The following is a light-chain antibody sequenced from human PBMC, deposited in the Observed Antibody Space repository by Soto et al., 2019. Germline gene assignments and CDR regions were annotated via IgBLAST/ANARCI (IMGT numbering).Light chain of an antibody. CDR2: KVS. Sequence: VLTQTPLSSPVTLGPPASLPCRSSQSLVHTDGYAYFSWFQQRPGRSPRRIIYKVSNRDSGVPARFSGSGSGTDFALKISRVEAEDVGVYYCMQGTHWPITLGQGTRLEIK. J-gene: IGKJ5*01. V-gene: IGKV2-30*02. CDR3: MQGTHWPIT. CDR1: QSLVHTDGYAY.